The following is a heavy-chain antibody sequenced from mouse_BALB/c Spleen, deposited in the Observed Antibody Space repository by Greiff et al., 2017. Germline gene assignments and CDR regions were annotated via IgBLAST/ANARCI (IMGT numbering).Heavy chain of an antibody. CDR2: IHYSGST. Sequence: EVKLMESGPDLVKPSQSLSLTCTVTGYSITSGYSWHWIRQFPGNKLEWMGYIHYSGSTNYNPSLKSRISITRDTSKNQFFLQLNSVTTEDTATYYCARLGYYYGSSYVDYAMDYWGQGTSVTVSS. D-gene: IGHD1-1*01. V-gene: IGHV3-1*02. CDR3: ARLGYYYGSSYVDYAMDY. CDR1: GYSITSGYS. J-gene: IGHJ4*01.